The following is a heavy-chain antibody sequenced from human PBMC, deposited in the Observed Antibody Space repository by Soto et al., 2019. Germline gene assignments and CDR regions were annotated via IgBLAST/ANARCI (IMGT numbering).Heavy chain of an antibody. V-gene: IGHV4-31*02. CDR3: ARDGGYYSSSSLDY. Sequence: WTWLRQHPGKGLEWIGYIYYSGLTYHNPSLKSRVTISVDTSKNQFSLRLTSVTAADTAVYFCARDGGYYSSSSLDYWGQGKLVTVSA. D-gene: IGHD6-6*01. CDR2: IYYSGLT. J-gene: IGHJ4*02.